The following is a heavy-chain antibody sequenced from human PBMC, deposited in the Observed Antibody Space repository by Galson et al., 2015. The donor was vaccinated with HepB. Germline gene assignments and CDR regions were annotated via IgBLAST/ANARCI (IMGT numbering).Heavy chain of an antibody. Sequence: SLRLSCAASGFTFSNAWMSWVRQAPGKGLEWVGRIKNKPNGGTTDYAAPVKGRFTISRDDSKNTLYLQMNSLKTEDAAVYYCTTGSYYYDNSVYYPTRSFDYWGQGTLVTVSS. D-gene: IGHD3-22*01. V-gene: IGHV3-15*01. CDR3: TTGSYYYDNSVYYPTRSFDY. J-gene: IGHJ4*02. CDR2: IKNKPNGGTT. CDR1: GFTFSNAW.